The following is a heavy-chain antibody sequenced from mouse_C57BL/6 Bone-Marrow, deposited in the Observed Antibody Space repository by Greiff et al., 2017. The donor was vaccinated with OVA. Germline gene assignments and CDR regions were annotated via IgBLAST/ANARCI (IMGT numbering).Heavy chain of an antibody. Sequence: VQLQQSGAELARPGASVKMSCKASGYTFTSYTMHWVKQRPGQGLEWIGYINPSSGYTKYNQKFKDKATLTADKSSGTAYMQLSSLTSEDSAVYYCASLYYGNYWGQGTTLTVSS. CDR2: INPSSGYT. CDR1: GYTFTSYT. J-gene: IGHJ2*01. V-gene: IGHV1-4*01. CDR3: ASLYYGNY. D-gene: IGHD2-1*01.